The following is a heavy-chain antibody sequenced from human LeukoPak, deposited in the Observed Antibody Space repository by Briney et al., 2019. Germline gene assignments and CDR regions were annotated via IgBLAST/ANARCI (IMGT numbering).Heavy chain of an antibody. D-gene: IGHD3-22*01. CDR3: AREEGYYDCSGYYDGHAFDI. CDR1: GGSISSYY. V-gene: IGHV4-4*07. CDR2: IYTSGRT. J-gene: IGHJ3*02. Sequence: SETLSLTCTVSGGSISSYYWSWIRQPAGKGLEWIGGIYTSGRTNYNPSLKSRVTMSVETSKDQFSLKLSSVTAAATAVYYCAREEGYYDCSGYYDGHAFDIWSQGTMVTVSS.